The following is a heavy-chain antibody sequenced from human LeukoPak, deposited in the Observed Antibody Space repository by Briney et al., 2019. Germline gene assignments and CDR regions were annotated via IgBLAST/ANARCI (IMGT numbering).Heavy chain of an antibody. CDR1: GFTFSSYA. D-gene: IGHD2-15*01. J-gene: IGHJ4*02. CDR2: ISSSSSYI. Sequence: GGSLRLSCAASGFTFSSYAMSWFRQAPGKGLEWVSSISSSSSYIYYADSVKGRFTISRDNARNSVYLQMNSLRAEDTAVYYCARETGGPDYWGQGTLVTVSS. V-gene: IGHV3-21*01. CDR3: ARETGGPDY.